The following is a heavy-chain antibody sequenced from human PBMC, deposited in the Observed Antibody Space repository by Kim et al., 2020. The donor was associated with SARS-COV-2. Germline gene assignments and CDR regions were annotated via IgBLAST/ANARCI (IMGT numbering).Heavy chain of an antibody. V-gene: IGHV3-23*01. J-gene: IGHJ4*02. Sequence: SVKGRFTISRDNSKNTLYLQMNSLRAEDTAVYYCAKDGGGNSFFLEYFDYWGQGTLVTVSS. CDR3: AKDGGGNSFFLEYFDY. D-gene: IGHD2-21*02.